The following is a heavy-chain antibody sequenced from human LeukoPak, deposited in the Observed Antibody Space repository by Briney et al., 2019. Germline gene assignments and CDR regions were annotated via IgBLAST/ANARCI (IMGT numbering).Heavy chain of an antibody. CDR2: ISSSSSTI. CDR3: AREGDYGTHNPFDY. V-gene: IGHV3-48*04. J-gene: IGHJ4*02. Sequence: GGSLRLSCAASGFTFSSYSMNWVRQAPGKGLEWVSYISSSSSTIYYADSVKGRFTISRDNAKNSLYLQMNSLRAEDTAVYYCAREGDYGTHNPFDYWGQGTLVTVSS. D-gene: IGHD4-17*01. CDR1: GFTFSSYS.